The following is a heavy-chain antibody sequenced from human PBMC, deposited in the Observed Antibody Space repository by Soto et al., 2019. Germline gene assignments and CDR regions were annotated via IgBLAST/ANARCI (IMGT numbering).Heavy chain of an antibody. J-gene: IGHJ6*03. CDR2: IIPILGIA. D-gene: IGHD6-13*01. CDR3: AGAGSWENYYYYYMDV. Sequence: QVQLVQSGAAVKKPGSSVKVSCKASGGTFSSYTISWVRQAPGHGLEWMGRIIPILGIANYAQKFQGRVTITADKSTSTAYMELSSLRSEDTAVYYCAGAGSWENYYYYYMDVWGKGTTVTVSS. V-gene: IGHV1-69*02. CDR1: GGTFSSYT.